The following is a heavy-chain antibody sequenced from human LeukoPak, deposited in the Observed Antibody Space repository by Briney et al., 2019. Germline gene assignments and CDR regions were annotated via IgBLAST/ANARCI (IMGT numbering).Heavy chain of an antibody. CDR2: IVVGSSNT. D-gene: IGHD6-19*01. J-gene: IGHJ4*02. CDR1: GFTFTSSA. V-gene: IGHV1-58*01. Sequence: VKVXCKASGFTFTSSAVQWVRQARGQRLEWIGWIVVGSSNTNYAQKFQERVTITRDMSTSTAYMELSSLRSEDTAVYYCAAAVRGYTSGWYYFDYWGQGTLVTVSS. CDR3: AAAVRGYTSGWYYFDY.